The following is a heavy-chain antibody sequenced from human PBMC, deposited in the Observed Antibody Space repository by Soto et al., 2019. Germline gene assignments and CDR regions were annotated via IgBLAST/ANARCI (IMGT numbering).Heavy chain of an antibody. J-gene: IGHJ4*02. D-gene: IGHD3-10*01. CDR2: ISGGGSSK. CDR1: GFRFSDLY. CDR3: SGDQYNYGSGF. V-gene: IGHV3-11*01. Sequence: QVQLVESGGGLVEPGGSLRLSCAASGFRFSDLYMTWIRQAPGKGLEWVSKISGGGSSKYYADSVKGRFTVSRDNAKKSLYLQINSMRAEDTAVDYCSGDQYNYGSGFWGQGTLVTVSS.